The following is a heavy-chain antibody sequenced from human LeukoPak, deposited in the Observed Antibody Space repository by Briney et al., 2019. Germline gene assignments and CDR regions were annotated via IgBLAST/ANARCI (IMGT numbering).Heavy chain of an antibody. V-gene: IGHV4-59*08. CDR2: IYYSGST. J-gene: IGHJ4*02. Sequence: SETLSLTCTVSGGSISSYYWSWIRQPPGKGLEWIGYIYYSGSTNYNPALNSRVTISVDTSKNQFSLKLSSVTAADTAVYYCASRSSGYYTRLDYWGQGTLVTVSS. CDR3: ASRSSGYYTRLDY. CDR1: GGSISSYY. D-gene: IGHD3-3*01.